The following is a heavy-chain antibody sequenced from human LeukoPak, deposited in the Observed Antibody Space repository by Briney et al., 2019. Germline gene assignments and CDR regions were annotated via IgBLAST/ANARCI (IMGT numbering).Heavy chain of an antibody. Sequence: AASVKVSCKASGYTFTSYDINWVRQATGQGLEWMGWMNPNSGNTAYAQKFQGRVTLTRNTSITTAYMDLSSRRSEDTAVYYCARGDGGNDYWGQGTLVTVSS. D-gene: IGHD1-14*01. J-gene: IGHJ4*02. V-gene: IGHV1-8*01. CDR1: GYTFTSYD. CDR2: MNPNSGNT. CDR3: ARGDGGNDY.